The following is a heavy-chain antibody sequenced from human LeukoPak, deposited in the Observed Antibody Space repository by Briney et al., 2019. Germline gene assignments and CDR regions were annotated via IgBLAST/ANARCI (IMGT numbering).Heavy chain of an antibody. D-gene: IGHD3-16*02. CDR1: GGSLSCYY. J-gene: IGHJ4*02. CDR2: INHSGNT. Sequence: SETLSLTCAVYGGSLSCYYWSWIRQPPGKGLEWIGEINHSGNTNYNPSLKSRVTISVDTSKNQFSLKLSSVTAADTAVYYCARGPPYDYVWGSYRPEGGKFDYWGQGTLVTVSS. CDR3: ARGPPYDYVWGSYRPEGGKFDY. V-gene: IGHV4-34*01.